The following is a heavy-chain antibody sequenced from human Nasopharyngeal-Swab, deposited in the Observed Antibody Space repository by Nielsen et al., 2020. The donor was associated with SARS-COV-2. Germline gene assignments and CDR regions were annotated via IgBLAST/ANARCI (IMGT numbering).Heavy chain of an antibody. Sequence: GESLKISCAASGFTFSSYSMNWVRQAPGKGLEWVSYISSSSSTIYYEDSVKGRFTISRDNAKNSLYLQMNSLRDEDTAVYYCARGQSYMTTATWDGMDVWGQGTTVTVSS. CDR1: GFTFSSYS. D-gene: IGHD4-11*01. J-gene: IGHJ6*02. CDR3: ARGQSYMTTATWDGMDV. V-gene: IGHV3-48*02. CDR2: ISSSSSTI.